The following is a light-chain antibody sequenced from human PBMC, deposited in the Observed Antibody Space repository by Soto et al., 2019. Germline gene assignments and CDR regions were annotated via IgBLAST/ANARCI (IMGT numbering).Light chain of an antibody. J-gene: IGLJ2*01. CDR2: EVN. CDR3: SSFTTSSTLVV. V-gene: IGLV2-14*01. Sequence: QSALTQPASVSGSPGQSITISCTGTSSDIGGYNFVSWYQHHPGKAPKLIIYEVNNRPSGVSSRFSGSKSGNTASLTISGLQTEDEADYYCSSFTTSSTLVVFGGGTKLTVL. CDR1: SSDIGGYNF.